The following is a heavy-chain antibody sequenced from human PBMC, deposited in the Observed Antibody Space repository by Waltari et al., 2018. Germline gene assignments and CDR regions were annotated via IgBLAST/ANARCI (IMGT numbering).Heavy chain of an antibody. Sequence: EAHMVQSGGGMIQPGGSLRLSCAASGFNVNGNFMNWVRQAPGKGLQWVSTIYSGGKRFYADSVKGRFTLSRDDFTNILYLQMNSLRAEDTATYYCTRGSADDSWGQGTLVTVSS. V-gene: IGHV3-53*01. CDR2: IYSGGKR. J-gene: IGHJ4*02. CDR1: GFNVNGNF. CDR3: TRGSADDS. D-gene: IGHD6-25*01.